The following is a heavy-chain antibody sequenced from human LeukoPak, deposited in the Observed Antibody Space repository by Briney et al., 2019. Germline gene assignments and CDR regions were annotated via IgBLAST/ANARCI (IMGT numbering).Heavy chain of an antibody. D-gene: IGHD2-21*02. CDR1: GYTFTSYY. J-gene: IGHJ4*02. CDR2: INPSGGST. CDR3: ARAGWDPAYCGGGCYPDY. V-gene: IGHV1-46*01. Sequence: GASVKVSCKASGYTFTSYYMHWVRQAPGQGLEWMGIINPSGGSTSYAQKFQGRVTMTRDTSTSTVYMELSSLRSEDTAVYYCARAGWDPAYCGGGCYPDYWGQGTLVTVSS.